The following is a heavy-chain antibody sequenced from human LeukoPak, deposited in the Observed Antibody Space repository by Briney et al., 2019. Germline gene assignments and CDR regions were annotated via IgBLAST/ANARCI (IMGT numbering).Heavy chain of an antibody. CDR3: ARPALYCSSTVCPPYMDV. Sequence: GESLKISCKASGYTFTGDWIGWVRQMPGEGLEWMGIIYPGDSDTKYNAPFQGQVTISADKSISTAYLQWGSLKASDTATYYCARPALYCSSTVCPPYMDVWGKGTTVTVSS. D-gene: IGHD2-2*01. J-gene: IGHJ6*03. CDR1: GYTFTGDW. CDR2: IYPGDSDT. V-gene: IGHV5-51*01.